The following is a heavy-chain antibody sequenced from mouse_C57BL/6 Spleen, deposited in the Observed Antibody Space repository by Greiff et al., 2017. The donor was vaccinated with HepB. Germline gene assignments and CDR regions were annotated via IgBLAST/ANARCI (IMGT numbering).Heavy chain of an antibody. CDR1: GFTFSSYA. CDR2: ISDGGSYT. V-gene: IGHV5-4*01. Sequence: VQLKQSGGGLVKPGGSLKLSCAASGFTFSSYAMSWVRQTPEKRLEWVATISDGGSYTYYPDNVKGRFTISRDNAKNNLYLQMSHLKSEDTAMYYCARDRGGSRNFDYWGQGTTLTVSS. D-gene: IGHD1-1*01. CDR3: ARDRGGSRNFDY. J-gene: IGHJ2*01.